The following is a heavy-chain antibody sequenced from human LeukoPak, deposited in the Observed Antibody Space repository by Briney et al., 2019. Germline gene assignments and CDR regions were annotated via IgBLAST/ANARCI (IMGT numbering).Heavy chain of an antibody. CDR1: GFTFSIHV. Sequence: GGSLRLSCAASGFTFSIHVMHWVRQAPGKGLEWVAVISHDGGNNHYADSVKGRFTISRDNSKNTLYLQMNSLRVEDTAVYHCVRGNDHWGQGTLVTVSS. CDR2: ISHDGGNN. CDR3: VRGNDH. J-gene: IGHJ5*02. V-gene: IGHV3-30-3*01.